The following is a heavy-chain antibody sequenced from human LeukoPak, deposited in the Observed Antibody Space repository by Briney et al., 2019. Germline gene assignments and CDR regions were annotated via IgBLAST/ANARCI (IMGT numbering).Heavy chain of an antibody. CDR2: MNPNSGNT. CDR1: GYTFTSYD. J-gene: IGHJ4*02. CDR3: ARGQILSGNYFLGGQ. V-gene: IGHV1-8*01. Sequence: GASVKVSCKASGYTFTSYDINWVRQATGQGLEWMGWMNPNSGNTGYTQKFQARVTMTRNTSISTAYMELSSLKSEDTAVYYCARGQILSGNYFLGGQWGQGTLVTVSS. D-gene: IGHD1-26*01.